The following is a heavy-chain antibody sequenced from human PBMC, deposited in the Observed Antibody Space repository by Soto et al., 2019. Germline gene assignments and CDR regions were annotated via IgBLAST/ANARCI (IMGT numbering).Heavy chain of an antibody. CDR1: GGSISSGGYY. D-gene: IGHD6-13*01. V-gene: IGHV4-31*03. CDR3: ALGDIAAAGADY. J-gene: IGHJ4*02. Sequence: QVQLQESGPGLVKPSQTLSLTCTVSGGSISSGGYYWSWIRQHPGKGLEWIGYIYYSGSTCYNPSLKSRVTMSVDTSKNQCSLKLISVTAADTALYYCALGDIAAAGADYWGQGSLVTVSS. CDR2: IYYSGST.